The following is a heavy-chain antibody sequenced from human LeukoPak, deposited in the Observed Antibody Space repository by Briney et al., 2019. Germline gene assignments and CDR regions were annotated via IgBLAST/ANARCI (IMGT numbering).Heavy chain of an antibody. CDR3: ARDVDWNYDL. V-gene: IGHV3-7*01. D-gene: IGHD1-7*01. Sequence: GGSLRLSCVGSGFTFSNYWMNWVRQAPGKGLEWVANIKGSDKGHVDSVKGRFSVSRDDARNSLYLQMDSLRAEDTAVCYCARDVDWNYDLWGQGTVVRVSS. CDR2: IKGSDK. CDR1: GFTFSNYW. J-gene: IGHJ4*02.